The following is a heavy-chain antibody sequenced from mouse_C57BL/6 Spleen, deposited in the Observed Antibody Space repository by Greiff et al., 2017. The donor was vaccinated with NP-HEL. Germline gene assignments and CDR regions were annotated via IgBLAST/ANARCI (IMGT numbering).Heavy chain of an antibody. J-gene: IGHJ2*01. CDR2: INPNNGGT. CDR3: ARVYYGYVGYFDY. CDR1: GYTFTDYN. D-gene: IGHD2-2*01. Sequence: EVQLQQSGPELVKPGASVKIPCKASGYTFTDYNMDWVKQSHGKSLEWIGDINPNNGGTIYNQKFKGKATLTVDKSSSTAYMELRSLTSEDTAVYYCARVYYGYVGYFDYWGQGTTLTVSS. V-gene: IGHV1-18*01.